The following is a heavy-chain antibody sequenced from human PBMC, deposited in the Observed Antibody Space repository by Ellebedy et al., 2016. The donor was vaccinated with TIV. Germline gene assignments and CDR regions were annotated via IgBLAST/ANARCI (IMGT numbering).Heavy chain of an antibody. CDR3: ARDLGGISARRLF. J-gene: IGHJ4*02. CDR2: IFHSGNT. V-gene: IGHV4-4*02. CDR1: GGSISSSYW. D-gene: IGHD6-6*01. Sequence: SETLSLTCAVSGGSISSSYWWSWVRQPPGKGLEWIGEIFHSGNTNYNPSLKSRVTISVDKSKNQFSLNLSSVTAADTAVYYCARDLGGISARRLFWGQGTLVTVSS.